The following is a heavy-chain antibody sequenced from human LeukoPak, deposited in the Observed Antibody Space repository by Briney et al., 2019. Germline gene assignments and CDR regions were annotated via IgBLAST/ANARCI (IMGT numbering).Heavy chain of an antibody. CDR2: ISSSGSSI. Sequence: PGGSLRRSCAASGFTFSDYYKSWLRQAPGKGLEWISYISSSGSSIFYADSVKGRFTIYRDNAKNSVVLQMNSLRAEDTAVYYCARDIWLGPSVEYWGQGTLVTVSS. CDR3: ARDIWLGPSVEY. V-gene: IGHV3-11*01. D-gene: IGHD6-19*01. CDR1: GFTFSDYY. J-gene: IGHJ4*02.